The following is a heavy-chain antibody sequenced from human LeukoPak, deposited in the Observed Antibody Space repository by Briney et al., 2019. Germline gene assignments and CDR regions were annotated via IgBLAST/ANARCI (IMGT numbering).Heavy chain of an antibody. V-gene: IGHV4-34*01. J-gene: IGHJ4*02. CDR1: GGSFSGYY. CDR3: ARCIYKRSVYYPPHYFDH. CDR2: INHSGST. Sequence: SETLSLTCAVYGGSFSGYYWSWIRQPPGKGLEWIGEINHSGSTKSNPSLKSRVTISVDTSKNQFALKLSSVTAADTAVYYCARCIYKRSVYYPPHYFDHWGQGTLVTVSS. D-gene: IGHD3-22*01.